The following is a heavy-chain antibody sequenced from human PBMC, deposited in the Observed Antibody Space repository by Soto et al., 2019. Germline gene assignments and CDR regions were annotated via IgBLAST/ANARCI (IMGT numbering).Heavy chain of an antibody. CDR2: INHSGST. Sequence: SETLSLTCAVYGGSFSGYYWSWIRQPPGKGLEWIGEINHSGSTNYNPSLKSRVTISVDTSKNQFSLKLSSVTAADTAVYYCARAGCSSTSCYTRWFDPWGQGTLVTVS. V-gene: IGHV4-34*01. CDR1: GGSFSGYY. D-gene: IGHD2-2*02. J-gene: IGHJ5*02. CDR3: ARAGCSSTSCYTRWFDP.